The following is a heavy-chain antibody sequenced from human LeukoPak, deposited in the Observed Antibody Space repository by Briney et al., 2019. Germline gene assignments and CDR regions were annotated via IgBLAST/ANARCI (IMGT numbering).Heavy chain of an antibody. V-gene: IGHV1-8*03. CDR2: MNPNSGNT. J-gene: IGHJ4*02. D-gene: IGHD3-3*01. Sequence: ASVKVSCKASGYTFTSYDINWVRQATGQGLEWMGWMNPNSGNTGYAQKFQGRVTITRNTSISTAYMELSSLRSEDTAVYYCARGSLTFWSGSYYFDYWGQGTLVIVSS. CDR3: ARGSLTFWSGSYYFDY. CDR1: GYTFTSYD.